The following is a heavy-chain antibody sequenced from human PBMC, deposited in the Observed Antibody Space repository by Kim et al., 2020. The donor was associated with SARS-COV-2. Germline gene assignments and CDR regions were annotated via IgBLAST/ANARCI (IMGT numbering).Heavy chain of an antibody. CDR3: ARNHYGSGSFLPDY. V-gene: IGHV3-21*06. J-gene: IGHJ4*02. Sequence: YADSVKGRFTISRDNGKNSLYLQMNSLRADDTAVYYCARNHYGSGSFLPDYWGQGTLVTVSS. D-gene: IGHD3-10*01.